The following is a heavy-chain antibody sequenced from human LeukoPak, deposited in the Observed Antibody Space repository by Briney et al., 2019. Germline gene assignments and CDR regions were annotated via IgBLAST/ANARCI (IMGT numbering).Heavy chain of an antibody. D-gene: IGHD1-26*01. Sequence: SETLSLTCTVSGGSISSGSYYWSWIRQPAGKGLGWIGRIYTSGSTNYNPSLKSRVTISVDTSKNQFSLKLSSVTAADTAVYYCAREWVTSGSYRRFDYWGQGTLVTVSS. V-gene: IGHV4-61*02. CDR1: GGSISSGSYY. J-gene: IGHJ4*02. CDR2: IYTSGST. CDR3: AREWVTSGSYRRFDY.